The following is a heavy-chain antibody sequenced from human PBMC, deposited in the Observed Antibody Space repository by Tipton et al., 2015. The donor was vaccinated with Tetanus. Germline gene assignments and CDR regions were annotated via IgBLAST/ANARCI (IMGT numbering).Heavy chain of an antibody. CDR2: INAGNGDK. V-gene: IGHV1-3*01. CDR1: GYTFTNNA. D-gene: IGHD2-15*01. CDR3: ARDNGNGVMIAATLGIDY. J-gene: IGHJ4*02. Sequence: QSGPEVKKPGASVRVSCKASGYTFTNNAIHWLRQAPGQRLEWMAWINAGNGDKRYSERFQGRVTIIRDTSASTVYMELSSLRSDDTAVYYCARDNGNGVMIAATLGIDYWGQGTLVTVSS.